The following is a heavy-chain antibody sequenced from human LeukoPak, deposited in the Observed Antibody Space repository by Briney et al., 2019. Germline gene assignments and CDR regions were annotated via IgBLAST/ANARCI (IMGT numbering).Heavy chain of an antibody. Sequence: GGSLRLSCAASGFTFRSYEMNGVRQAPGKGREGVAYISRSGSTIYYADSVKGRFTICRDNAKNSLSLQMNSLRAEEPAVYYCAREPTVTHDYYSYYMDVWGKGTTVTISS. CDR3: AREPTVTHDYYSYYMDV. V-gene: IGHV3-48*03. CDR1: GFTFRSYE. CDR2: ISRSGSTI. J-gene: IGHJ6*03. D-gene: IGHD4-17*01.